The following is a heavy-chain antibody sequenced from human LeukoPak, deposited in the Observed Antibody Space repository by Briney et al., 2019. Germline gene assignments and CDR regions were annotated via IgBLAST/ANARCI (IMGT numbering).Heavy chain of an antibody. Sequence: ASVKVSCKVSGYSLTELSIHWVRQAPGKGLEWMGGFDPAAGKTVYAQKFQGRVMVTEDTSTDTTYMELSSLRSEDTAVYYCARDDSVGATENAFDIWGQGTMVTVSS. CDR2: FDPAAGKT. CDR3: ARDDSVGATENAFDI. D-gene: IGHD1-26*01. CDR1: GYSLTELS. V-gene: IGHV1-24*01. J-gene: IGHJ3*02.